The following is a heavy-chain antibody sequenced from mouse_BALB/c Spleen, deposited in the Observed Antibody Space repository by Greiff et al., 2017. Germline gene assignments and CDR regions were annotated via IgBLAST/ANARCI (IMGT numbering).Heavy chain of an antibody. CDR2: IDPANGNT. CDR3: ARSYGNYQEDYAMDY. CDR1: GYTFTSYD. V-gene: IGHV14-3*02. Sequence: EVKLMESGAELVKPGASVKLSCKASGYTFTSYDINWVRQRPEQGLEWIGRIDPANGNTKYDPKFQGKATITADTSSNTAYLQLSSLTSEDTAVYYCARSYGNYQEDYAMDYWGQGTSVTVSS. J-gene: IGHJ4*01. D-gene: IGHD2-1*01.